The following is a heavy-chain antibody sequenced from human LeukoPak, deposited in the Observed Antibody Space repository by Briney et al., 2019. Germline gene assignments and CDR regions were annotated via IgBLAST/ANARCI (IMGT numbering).Heavy chain of an antibody. CDR2: INSGSSTI. J-gene: IGHJ6*03. V-gene: IGHV3-48*01. D-gene: IGHD3-22*01. CDR3: AKDLGNYYDSSGFARPGDYYYYYMDV. Sequence: GGSLRLSCGASEFSLRSYSMDWVRQAPGKGLEWVSHINSGSSTIYYADSVKGRFTISRDNSKNTLYLQMNSLRAEDTAVYYCAKDLGNYYDSSGFARPGDYYYYYMDVWGKGTTVTVSS. CDR1: EFSLRSYS.